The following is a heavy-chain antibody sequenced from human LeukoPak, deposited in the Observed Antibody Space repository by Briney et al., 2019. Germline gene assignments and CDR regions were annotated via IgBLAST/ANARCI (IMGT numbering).Heavy chain of an antibody. CDR1: RFTFSSYA. CDR3: ARAKYHIVVVTWGYYFDY. V-gene: IGHV3-30*04. Sequence: PGRSLRLSCAASRFTFSSYAMHWVRQAPGKGLEWVAVMSYDGSNKYYADSVKGLFTISRDNSKNTLYLQMNSLRAEDTAVYYCARAKYHIVVVTWGYYFDYWGQGTLVTVSS. D-gene: IGHD2-21*02. J-gene: IGHJ4*02. CDR2: MSYDGSNK.